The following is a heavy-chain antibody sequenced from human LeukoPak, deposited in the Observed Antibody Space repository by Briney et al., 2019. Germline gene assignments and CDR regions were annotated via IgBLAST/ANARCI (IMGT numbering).Heavy chain of an antibody. D-gene: IGHD6-19*01. CDR3: ATATVTRCSGWCDAFDI. CDR1: GYTLTELS. Sequence: ASVKVSCKVSGYTLTELSMHWVRQAPGKGLEWMGGFDPEDGETIYAQKFQGRVTMTEDTSTDTAYMELSSLRSEDTAVYYCATATVTRCSGWCDAFDIWGQGTMVTVSS. CDR2: FDPEDGET. J-gene: IGHJ3*02. V-gene: IGHV1-24*01.